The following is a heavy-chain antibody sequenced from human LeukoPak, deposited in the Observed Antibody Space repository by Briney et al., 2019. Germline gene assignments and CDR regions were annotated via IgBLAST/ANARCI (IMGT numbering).Heavy chain of an antibody. J-gene: IGHJ4*02. V-gene: IGHV1-24*01. CDR1: GYTLTELS. Sequence: ASVKVSCKVSGYTLTELSMHWVRQAPGKGLEWMGGFDPEDGETIYAQKFQGRVTMTEDTSTDTAYMELSSLRSEDTAVYYCATDGDSSGCLDYWGQGTLVTVSS. CDR3: ATDGDSSGCLDY. CDR2: FDPEDGET. D-gene: IGHD6-19*01.